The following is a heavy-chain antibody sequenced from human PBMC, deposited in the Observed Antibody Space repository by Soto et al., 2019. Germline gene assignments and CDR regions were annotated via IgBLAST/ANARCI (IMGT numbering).Heavy chain of an antibody. CDR2: IWYDGSNK. J-gene: IGHJ6*02. Sequence: QVQLVESGGGVVQPGRSLRLSCAASGFTFSSYGMHWVRQAPGKGLEWVAVIWYDGSNKYYADSVKGRFTISRDNSKNTLYRRMNSLRAEDTAVYYCARDKETYKGGYYYYGMDVWGQGTTVTVSS. D-gene: IGHD1-1*01. V-gene: IGHV3-33*01. CDR3: ARDKETYKGGYYYYGMDV. CDR1: GFTFSSYG.